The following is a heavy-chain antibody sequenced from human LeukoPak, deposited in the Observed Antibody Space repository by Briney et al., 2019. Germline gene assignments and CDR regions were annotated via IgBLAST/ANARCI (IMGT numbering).Heavy chain of an antibody. D-gene: IGHD6-13*01. V-gene: IGHV3-9*01. CDR1: GFTFDDYA. J-gene: IGHJ6*02. CDR2: ISWNSGSI. CDR3: AKDYSSRWYGTYYYYGMDV. Sequence: PGGSLRLSCAASGFTFDDYAMHWVRQAPGKGLEWVSGISWNSGSIGYADSVRGRFTISRDNAKNSLYLQMNSLRPEDTALYYCAKDYSSRWYGTYYYYGMDVWGQGTTVTVSS.